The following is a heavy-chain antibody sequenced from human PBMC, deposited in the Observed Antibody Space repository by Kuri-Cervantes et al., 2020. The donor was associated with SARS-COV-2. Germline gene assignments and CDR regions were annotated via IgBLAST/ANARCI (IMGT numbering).Heavy chain of an antibody. CDR1: GFIFSDYY. D-gene: IGHD6-19*01. V-gene: IGHV3-11*04. CDR2: IGPSGTTK. Sequence: GGSLRLSCTASGFIFSDYYMTWIRQAPGKGLEWVSNIGPSGTTKYYADSVKGRFTISRDNAKDSLYLQMSSLRAEDTAVYYCASLTGYSSGTDAFDIWGQGTMVTVSS. J-gene: IGHJ3*02. CDR3: ASLTGYSSGTDAFDI.